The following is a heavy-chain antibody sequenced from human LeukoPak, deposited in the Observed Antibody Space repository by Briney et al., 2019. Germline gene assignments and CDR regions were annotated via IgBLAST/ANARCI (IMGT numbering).Heavy chain of an antibody. CDR1: GFTFSNFA. CDR3: AKAGSSGWSSSGGDY. V-gene: IGHV3-23*01. D-gene: IGHD6-19*01. CDR2: ISGSGGST. Sequence: GGSLRDSCAASGFTFSNFAMSWVRQAPGKGLEWMSTISGSGGSTFYADSVKGRFTISRDNSKNTLFLQMNSLRAEDTAIYYCAKAGSSGWSSSGGDYWGQGSLVPVSS. J-gene: IGHJ4*02.